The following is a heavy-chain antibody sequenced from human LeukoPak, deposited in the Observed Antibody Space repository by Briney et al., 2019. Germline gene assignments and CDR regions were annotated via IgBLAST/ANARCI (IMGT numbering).Heavy chain of an antibody. D-gene: IGHD6-13*01. V-gene: IGHV3-23*01. CDR3: EKDRAGTRGFDY. J-gene: IGHJ4*02. Sequence: GGSLRLSCAASGFTFSSYAMSWVRQAPGKGLEWVSFISGDGGSTFYADSVKGRFTISRDNSKNTLYLQMNSLRAEDTAVYYCEKDRAGTRGFDYWGQGTLVTVSS. CDR2: ISGDGGST. CDR1: GFTFSSYA.